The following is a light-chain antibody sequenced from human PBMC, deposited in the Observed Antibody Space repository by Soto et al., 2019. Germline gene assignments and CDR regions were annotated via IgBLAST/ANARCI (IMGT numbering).Light chain of an antibody. Sequence: QSVLTQPPSVSGSPGQSITISCTGTSSDIGSFNRVSWYQQNPGKAPKLMIYESTNRPSGVSTRFSGSRSGNTASLTISGLQAEDEADYYCCSHAGSSTWVFGGGTQLTVL. J-gene: IGLJ2*01. CDR3: CSHAGSSTWV. V-gene: IGLV2-23*01. CDR1: SSDIGSFNR. CDR2: EST.